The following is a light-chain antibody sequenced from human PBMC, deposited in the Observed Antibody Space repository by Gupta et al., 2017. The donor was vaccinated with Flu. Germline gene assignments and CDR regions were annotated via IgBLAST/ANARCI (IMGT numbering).Light chain of an antibody. CDR3: KSPDSTGNHHGV. CDR1: SLRNSY. CDR2: AKN. J-gene: IGLJ3*02. V-gene: IGLV3-19*01. Sequence: SSELTQAPAVSVALGQTVRITCQGDSLRNSYASWYQQKPGQAPVLLIYAKNIRPSGIPDRFSGYSSGNTASLIITXVXEEEEAXYYCKSPDSTGNHHGVFGGGTKLTVL.